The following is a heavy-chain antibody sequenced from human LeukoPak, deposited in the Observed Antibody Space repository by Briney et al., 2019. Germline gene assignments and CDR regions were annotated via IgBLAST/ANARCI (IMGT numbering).Heavy chain of an antibody. CDR2: IKSDGSST. CDR1: GFTSSSYW. D-gene: IGHD2-21*01. V-gene: IGHV3-74*01. J-gene: IGHJ4*02. CDR3: VRGLSVIGTLPGF. Sequence: PGGSLRLSCAASGFTSSSYWMHSVRQVPGKGLVWVSRIKSDGSSTSYADSVKGRFTISRDNAKNTLYLQMNSLRAEDTAVYYCVRGLSVIGTLPGFWGQGTLVTVSS.